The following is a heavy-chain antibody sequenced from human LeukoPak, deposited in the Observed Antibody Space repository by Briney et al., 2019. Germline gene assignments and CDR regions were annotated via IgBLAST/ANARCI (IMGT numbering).Heavy chain of an antibody. Sequence: SETLSLTCTVSGGSMRSYYWSWIRQPPGKGLEWIGYIYYSGSTNYNPSLKSRVTISVDTSKNQFSLKLSSVTAADTAVYYCARRVQRLAKYNWFDPWGQGTLVTVSS. CDR1: GGSMRSYY. CDR2: IYYSGST. CDR3: ARRVQRLAKYNWFDP. J-gene: IGHJ5*02. D-gene: IGHD6-25*01. V-gene: IGHV4-59*01.